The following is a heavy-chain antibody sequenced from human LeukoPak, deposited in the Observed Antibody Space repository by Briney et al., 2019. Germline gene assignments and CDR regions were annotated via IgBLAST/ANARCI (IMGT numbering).Heavy chain of an antibody. D-gene: IGHD3-22*01. CDR1: GGTFSSYA. Sequence: SVKVSCKASGGTFSSYAISWVRQAPGQGLEWMGRIIPIFGTANYAQKFQGRVTITTDESKSTAYMELSSLRSEDTAVYYCARDFYRYDSSGYLDAFDIWGQGTMVTVSS. J-gene: IGHJ3*02. CDR3: ARDFYRYDSSGYLDAFDI. CDR2: IIPIFGTA. V-gene: IGHV1-69*05.